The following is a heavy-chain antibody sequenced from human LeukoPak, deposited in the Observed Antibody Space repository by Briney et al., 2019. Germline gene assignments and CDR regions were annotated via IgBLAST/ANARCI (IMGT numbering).Heavy chain of an antibody. J-gene: IGHJ4*02. V-gene: IGHV1-2*02. D-gene: IGHD6-13*01. CDR3: ARDHMGSSWTIDY. CDR2: INPNSGGT. Sequence: GASVKVSCKASGYTFTGYYMHWVRQAPGQGLECMGWINPNSGGTNYAQKFQGRVTMTRDTSISTAYMELSRLRSDDTAVYYCARDHMGSSWTIDYWGQGTLVTVSS. CDR1: GYTFTGYY.